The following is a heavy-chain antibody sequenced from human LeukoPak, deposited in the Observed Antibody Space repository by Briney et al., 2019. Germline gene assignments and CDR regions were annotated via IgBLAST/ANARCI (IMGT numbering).Heavy chain of an antibody. D-gene: IGHD6-13*01. Sequence: GGSLRLSCAASGYTFSSYAMSWVRQAPGKGLEWVSAISGRDGYTYYADSVKGRFTISRDNSKDTLFLHMSSLRAEDTAVYYCAKGTIAAAGTDCDYWGQGTQVTVSS. CDR1: GYTFSSYA. J-gene: IGHJ4*02. CDR2: ISGRDGYT. V-gene: IGHV3-23*01. CDR3: AKGTIAAAGTDCDY.